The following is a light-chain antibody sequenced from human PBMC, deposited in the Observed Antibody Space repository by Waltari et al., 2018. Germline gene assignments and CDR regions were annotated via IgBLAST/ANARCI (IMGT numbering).Light chain of an antibody. CDR1: GSDVGDFNS. J-gene: IGLJ3*02. CDR3: CSYAGIWV. V-gene: IGLV2-11*01. CDR2: DVT. Sequence: QSALTQPRSVSGSPGQSVTISCTVTGSDVGDFNSVSWYQQHPGKAPKLLIFDVTKRPPGVPDRVSGSKSGTSASLTVSGLQAEDEADYYCCSYAGIWVFGGGTKLTVL.